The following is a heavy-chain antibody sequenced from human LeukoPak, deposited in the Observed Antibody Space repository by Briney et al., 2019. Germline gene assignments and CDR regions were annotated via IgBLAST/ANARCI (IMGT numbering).Heavy chain of an antibody. D-gene: IGHD2-2*01. J-gene: IGHJ3*02. V-gene: IGHV3-23*01. CDR2: ISGSGGST. CDR3: AKGWGAYCSSTSRPSENDAFDI. CDR1: GFTFSSYG. Sequence: GGTLRLSCAASGFTFSSYGMSWVRQAPGKGLEWVSAISGSGGSTYYADSVKGRFTISRDNSKNTLYLQMNSLRAEDTAVYYCAKGWGAYCSSTSRPSENDAFDIWGQGTMVTVSS.